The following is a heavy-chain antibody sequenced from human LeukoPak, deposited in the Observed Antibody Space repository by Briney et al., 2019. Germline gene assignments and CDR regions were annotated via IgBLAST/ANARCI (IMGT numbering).Heavy chain of an antibody. CDR3: AELGITLFGGV. V-gene: IGHV3-21*05. J-gene: IGHJ6*04. D-gene: IGHD3-10*02. Sequence: GGSLRLSCAASGFTFSSYSMSWVRQAPGKGLEWVSYVRKVGRDIYYADPVKGRFTISRDNAKNSLYMQMNSLRAEDTAVYYCAELGITLFGGVWGKGTTVTICS. CDR2: VRKVGRDI. CDR1: GFTFSSYS.